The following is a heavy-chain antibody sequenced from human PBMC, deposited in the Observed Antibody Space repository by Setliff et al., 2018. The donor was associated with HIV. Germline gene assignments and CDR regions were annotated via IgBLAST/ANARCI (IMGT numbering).Heavy chain of an antibody. J-gene: IGHJ4*02. Sequence: ADTVSHLETGHTLTELSMHWVRQAPGKGLEWMGGFDPEKSEKIYAQKLQGRVTMTEDTSTDTAYMELRSLRSEDTAVYYCATHRWYSGSYLRDYWGQGTLVTVSS. CDR2: FDPEKSEK. D-gene: IGHD1-26*01. CDR1: GHTLTELS. V-gene: IGHV1-24*01. CDR3: ATHRWYSGSYLRDY.